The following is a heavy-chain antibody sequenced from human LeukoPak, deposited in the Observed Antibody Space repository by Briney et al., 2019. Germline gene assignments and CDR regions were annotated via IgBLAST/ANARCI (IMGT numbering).Heavy chain of an antibody. Sequence: GGSLRLSCAASGFTFSSYSMNWVRQAPGKGLEWVSHISSSSSTRYYADSVKGRFTLSRDNAKNSLYLQMNSLRAEDTAVYYCTRAGFTFSDYFGSFFDYWGQGTLVTVSS. J-gene: IGHJ4*02. CDR3: TRAGFTFSDYFGSFFDY. CDR1: GFTFSSYS. D-gene: IGHD3-10*01. V-gene: IGHV3-48*01. CDR2: ISSSSSTR.